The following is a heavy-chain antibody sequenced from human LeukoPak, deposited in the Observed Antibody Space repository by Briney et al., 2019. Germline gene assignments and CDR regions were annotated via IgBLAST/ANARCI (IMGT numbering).Heavy chain of an antibody. CDR2: INHSGST. CDR3: ARGPGSGSYYGY. Sequence: SETLSLTCAVYGGSFSGYYWSWIRQPPGKGLEWIGEINHSGSTNYNPSLKSRVTISVDTSKNQFSLKLSSVTAADTAVYYCARGPGSGSYYGYWGQGTLVTASS. CDR1: GGSFSGYY. J-gene: IGHJ4*02. V-gene: IGHV4-34*01. D-gene: IGHD3-10*01.